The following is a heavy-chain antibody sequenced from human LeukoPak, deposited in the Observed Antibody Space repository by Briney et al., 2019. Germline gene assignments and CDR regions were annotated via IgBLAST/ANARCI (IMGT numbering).Heavy chain of an antibody. Sequence: SETLSLTCAVYGGSFSGYYWSWIRQPPGKGLGWIGEINHSGSTNYNPSLKSRVTISVDTSKNQFSLKLSSVTAADTAVYYCARAGYSSGWFDYWGQGTLVTVSS. J-gene: IGHJ4*02. D-gene: IGHD6-19*01. CDR1: GGSFSGYY. CDR3: ARAGYSSGWFDY. CDR2: INHSGST. V-gene: IGHV4-34*01.